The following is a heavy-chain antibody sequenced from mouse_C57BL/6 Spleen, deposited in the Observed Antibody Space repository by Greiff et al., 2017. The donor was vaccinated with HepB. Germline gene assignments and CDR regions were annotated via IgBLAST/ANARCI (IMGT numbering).Heavy chain of an antibody. D-gene: IGHD1-1*01. CDR2: IYPGDGDT. V-gene: IGHV1-82*01. Sequence: VQLQQSGPELVKPGASVKISCKASGYAFSSSWMNWVKQRPGKGLEWIGRIYPGDGDTNYNGKFKGKATLTADKSSSTAYMQLSSLTSEDSAVYFCAPYYGFDYWGQGTTLTVSS. J-gene: IGHJ2*01. CDR3: APYYGFDY. CDR1: GYAFSSSW.